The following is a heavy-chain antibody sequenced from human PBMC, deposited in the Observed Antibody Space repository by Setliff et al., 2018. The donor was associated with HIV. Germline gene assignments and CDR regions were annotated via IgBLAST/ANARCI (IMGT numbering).Heavy chain of an antibody. CDR1: AYTLSDSY. J-gene: IGHJ3*02. V-gene: IGHV1-2*02. CDR2: IKPNSGDT. D-gene: IGHD6-19*01. Sequence: ASVKVSCKASAYTLSDSYIHWVRQAPGQGLEWVGRIKPNSGDTNYAQNFQGRVTVTRDTSFSTAYTSIRTTYMELTNLKSDDTAVYFCARGSPYTSAWYGGGTFDIWGQGTLVTVSS. CDR3: ARGSPYTSAWYGGGTFDI.